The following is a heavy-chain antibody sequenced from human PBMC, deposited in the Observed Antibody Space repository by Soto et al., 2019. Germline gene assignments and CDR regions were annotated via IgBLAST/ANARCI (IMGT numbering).Heavy chain of an antibody. V-gene: IGHV3-21*06. Sequence: GGSLRLSCAASGFPFSSSSLNWGRQAPGKGLEWVAFISSSSSYKYYADSVKGRFTISRDNAKNLLYLQMNSLRAEDTAVYYCASASVDCWSGYHRWYFDLWGRGTLVTVSS. CDR2: ISSSSSYK. J-gene: IGHJ2*01. CDR3: ASASVDCWSGYHRWYFDL. CDR1: GFPFSSSS. D-gene: IGHD3-3*01.